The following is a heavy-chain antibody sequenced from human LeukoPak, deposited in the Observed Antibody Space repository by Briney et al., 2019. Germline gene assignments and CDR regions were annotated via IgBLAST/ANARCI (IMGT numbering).Heavy chain of an antibody. CDR3: AGDVGLDYCGGDCLANY. V-gene: IGHV4-61*02. J-gene: IGHJ4*02. Sequence: KPSETLSLTCTVSGGSVSSGSFYWSWIRQPAGKGLEWIGRIYPSGSTDYNPSLKSRVTVSIDTSKNQFSLKLTSVTAADTAVYYCAGDVGLDYCGGDCLANYWGQGILVTVSS. D-gene: IGHD2-21*01. CDR1: GGSVSSGSFY. CDR2: IYPSGST.